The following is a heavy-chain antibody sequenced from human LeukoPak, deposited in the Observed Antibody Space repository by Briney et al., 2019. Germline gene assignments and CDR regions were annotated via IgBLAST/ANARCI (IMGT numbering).Heavy chain of an antibody. J-gene: IGHJ6*03. D-gene: IGHD5-18*01. CDR1: GFTFSSYG. CDR2: ISGSGGST. CDR3: AKDQKRGYSYGYVFYHYYMDV. V-gene: IGHV3-23*01. Sequence: GGSLRLSCAASGFTFSSYGMSWVRQAPGKGLEWVSAISGSGGSTYYADSVKGRFTISRDNSKNTLYLQMNSLRAEDTAMYYCAKDQKRGYSYGYVFYHYYMDVWGKGTTVTISS.